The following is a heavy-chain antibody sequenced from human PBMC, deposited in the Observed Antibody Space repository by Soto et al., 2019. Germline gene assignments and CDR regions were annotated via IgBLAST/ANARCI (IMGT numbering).Heavy chain of an antibody. CDR3: ARGRTVRNYADDSSDYFYFLDY. CDR1: GDSISTFY. J-gene: IGHJ4*02. Sequence: SETLSLTCTVSGDSISTFYWGWMRQSPGNELEWIGYAYYTGSTNYNPSLKSRVTISVDRSKNQFSLKLTSANAADTAVYYCARGRTVRNYADDSSDYFYFLDYWGQGTQVTVSS. D-gene: IGHD3-22*01. CDR2: AYYTGST. V-gene: IGHV4-59*01.